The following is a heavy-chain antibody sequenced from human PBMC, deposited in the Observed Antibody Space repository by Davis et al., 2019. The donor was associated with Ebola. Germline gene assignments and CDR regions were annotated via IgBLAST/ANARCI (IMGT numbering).Heavy chain of an antibody. CDR3: GYNGFDF. CDR1: GGSISSYY. V-gene: IGHV4-59*08. D-gene: IGHD1-1*01. J-gene: IGHJ4*02. CDR2: IYYSGDT. Sequence: MPSETLSFTCTVSGGSISSYYWSWIRQSPGKGPEWIGYIYYSGDTHYNPPLKSRVTISVDTSKNEFSLKLSSVTAADTAVYYCGYNGFDFWGQGTLVTVSS.